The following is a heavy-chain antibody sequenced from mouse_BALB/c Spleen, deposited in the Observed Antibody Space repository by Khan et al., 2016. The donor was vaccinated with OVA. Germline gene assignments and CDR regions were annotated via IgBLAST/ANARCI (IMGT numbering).Heavy chain of an antibody. D-gene: IGHD2-1*01. V-gene: IGHV2-6-7*01. CDR1: GFSLTGYG. J-gene: IGHJ4*01. CDR2: IWGDGIT. CDR3: ARGPCFCNYFAMNY. Sequence: QVQLKQSGPGLVAPSQSLSITCTVSGFSLTGYGVNWVRQPPGKGLEWLGVIWGDGITDYNSALKSRLSISKDNSKSQVFLKMNSLQTDDTARYYCARGPCFCNYFAMNYWGQGTSVTVSS.